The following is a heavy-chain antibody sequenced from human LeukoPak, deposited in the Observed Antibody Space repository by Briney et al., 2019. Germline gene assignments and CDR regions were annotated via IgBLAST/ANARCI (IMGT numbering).Heavy chain of an antibody. J-gene: IGHJ6*03. V-gene: IGHV3-30*18. D-gene: IGHD1-1*01. CDR3: AKGQRGTSYRVYYYYMDV. CDR1: GFTFSSYG. Sequence: GESLRLSCAASGFTFSSYGMHWVRQAPGKGLEWVAVISYDGSNKYYADSVKGRFTISRDNSKNTLYLQMNSLRAEDTAVYYCAKGQRGTSYRVYYYYMDVWGKGTTITVSS. CDR2: ISYDGSNK.